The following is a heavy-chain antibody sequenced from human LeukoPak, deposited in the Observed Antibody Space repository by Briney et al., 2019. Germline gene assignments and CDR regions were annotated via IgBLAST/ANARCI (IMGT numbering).Heavy chain of an antibody. V-gene: IGHV3-23*01. D-gene: IGHD1-1*01. CDR3: VRGYKVAEAEHY. CDR2: ISGSDGST. CDR1: GFTFSNYA. J-gene: IGHJ4*02. Sequence: GGSLRLSCAASGFTFSNYAGSWVRQAPGKGLEWVSAISGSDGSTYYADSVKGRFTISRDNSKNTLYLQVNSLRAEDTAVYYCVRGYKVAEAEHYWGQGSLVTVSS.